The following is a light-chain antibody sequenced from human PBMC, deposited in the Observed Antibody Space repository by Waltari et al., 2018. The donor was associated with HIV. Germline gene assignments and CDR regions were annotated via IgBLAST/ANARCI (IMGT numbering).Light chain of an antibody. CDR3: QVWDRSYKEAV. Sequence: SYVLTQAPSLSVAPGQTATISCGNIGKYRVQWYRQRPGRPPVLVVFDATSRSSAMPARLSGANSGSQATLTIGGVEAGDEAVYYCQVWDRSYKEAVFGGGTQLIVL. CDR1: NIGKYR. V-gene: IGLV3-21*02. J-gene: IGLJ2*01. CDR2: DAT.